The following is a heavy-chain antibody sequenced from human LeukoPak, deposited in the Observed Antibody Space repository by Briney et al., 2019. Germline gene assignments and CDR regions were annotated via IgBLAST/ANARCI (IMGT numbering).Heavy chain of an antibody. CDR2: INPSSGTT. CDR1: GYTFTSYY. D-gene: IGHD6-13*01. V-gene: IGHV1-46*01. Sequence: ASVKVSCKASGYTFTSYYMHWVRQAPGQGLEWMGIINPSSGTTSYAQKFQGRVTMTRDTSTNTVYMELSSLRSEDTAVYYCASSLPHYSSPFDYWAQGTLVTVSS. CDR3: ASSLPHYSSPFDY. J-gene: IGHJ4*02.